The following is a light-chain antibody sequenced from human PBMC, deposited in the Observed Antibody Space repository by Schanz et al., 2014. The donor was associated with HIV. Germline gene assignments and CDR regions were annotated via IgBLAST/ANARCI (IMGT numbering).Light chain of an antibody. CDR1: SSDVGSYNR. J-gene: IGLJ1*01. Sequence: QSVLTQPPSVSGSPGQSVTISCTGTSSDVGSYNRVSWYQQPPGTAPKLMIYEVSSRPSGVVDRFSGSKSGNTASLTISGLQPEDEADYYCSSYTSSNTEVFGTGTKVTVL. CDR3: SSYTSSNTEV. CDR2: EVS. V-gene: IGLV2-18*02.